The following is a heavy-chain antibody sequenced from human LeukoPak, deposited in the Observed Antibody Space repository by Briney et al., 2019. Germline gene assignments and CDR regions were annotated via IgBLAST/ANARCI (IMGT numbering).Heavy chain of an antibody. D-gene: IGHD4-17*01. J-gene: IGHJ6*03. CDR1: GYTFTSYY. V-gene: IGHV1-46*01. CDR3: ARSGDYYYYMDV. Sequence: ASVKVSCKASGYTFTSYYMHWVRQAPGQGLEWMGIINPSGGSTSYAQKFQGRVTMTRDTSISTAYMELSRLRSDDTAVYYCARSGDYYYYMDVWGKGTTVIVSS. CDR2: INPSGGST.